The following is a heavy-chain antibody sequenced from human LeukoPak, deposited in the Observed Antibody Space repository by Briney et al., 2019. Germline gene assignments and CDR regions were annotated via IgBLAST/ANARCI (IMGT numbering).Heavy chain of an antibody. CDR2: INSDGSST. V-gene: IGHV3-74*01. CDR1: GFTFSSYW. Sequence: GGSLRLSCAASGFTFSSYWMHWVRQAPGKGLVWVPHINSDGSSTTYADSVKCRFTISRDNAKNTLYLQMNSLRAEDTAVYHCAVFDNWPGDWGQGSLVTVSS. J-gene: IGHJ5*02. CDR3: AVFDNWPGD.